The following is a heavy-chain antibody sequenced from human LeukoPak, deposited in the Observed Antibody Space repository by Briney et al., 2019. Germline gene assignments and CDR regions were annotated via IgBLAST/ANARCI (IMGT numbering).Heavy chain of an antibody. Sequence: SQTLSLTCAVSGGSISSGGYSWSWIRQPPGKGLEWIGYIYHSGSTYYNPSLKSRVTISVDRSKNQFSLKLSSVTAADTAVYYCARGQTYSGRIFDYWGQGTLVTVSS. CDR3: ARGQTYSGRIFDY. CDR1: GGSISSGGYS. V-gene: IGHV4-30-2*01. J-gene: IGHJ4*02. CDR2: IYHSGST. D-gene: IGHD1-26*01.